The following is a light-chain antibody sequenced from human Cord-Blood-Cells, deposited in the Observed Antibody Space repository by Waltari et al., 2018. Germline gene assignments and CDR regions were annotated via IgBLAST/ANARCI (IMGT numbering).Light chain of an antibody. CDR3: SSYTSSSTLV. Sequence: QSALTQPASVSGSLGQSITISCTGTSSDVGGYNYVSWSQQHPGKAPKLMIYDVSNRPSVVSNRFSGSKSGNTASLTISGLQAEDEADYYCSSYTSSSTLVFGGGTKLTVL. V-gene: IGLV2-14*01. CDR2: DVS. CDR1: SSDVGGYNY. J-gene: IGLJ3*02.